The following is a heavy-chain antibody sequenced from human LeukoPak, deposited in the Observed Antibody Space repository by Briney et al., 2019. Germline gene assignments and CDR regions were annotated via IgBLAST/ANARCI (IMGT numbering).Heavy chain of an antibody. V-gene: IGHV3-21*01. D-gene: IGHD2-15*01. CDR1: GFTFSSYS. CDR2: ISSSSSYI. J-gene: IGHJ4*02. CDR3: ARETPASSGTIDY. Sequence: PGGSLRLSCAASGFTFSSYSMNWVRQAPGKGLELVSSISSSSSYIYYADSVKGRFTISRDNAKNSLYLQMNSLRAEDTAVYYCARETPASSGTIDYWGQGTLVTVSS.